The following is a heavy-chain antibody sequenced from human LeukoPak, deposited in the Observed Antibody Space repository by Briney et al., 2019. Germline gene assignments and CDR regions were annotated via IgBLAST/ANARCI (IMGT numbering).Heavy chain of an antibody. J-gene: IGHJ4*02. CDR2: IYHSGST. CDR3: ARGNPYGSGTIYFDY. CDR1: GGSISSSNW. D-gene: IGHD3-10*01. V-gene: IGHV4-4*02. Sequence: PSETLSLTCAVSGGSISSSNWWSWVRQPPGKGLAWIGEIYHSGSTNYNPSLKSRVTISVDKSKNQFSLKLSSVTAADTAVYYCARGNPYGSGTIYFDYWGQGTLVTVSS.